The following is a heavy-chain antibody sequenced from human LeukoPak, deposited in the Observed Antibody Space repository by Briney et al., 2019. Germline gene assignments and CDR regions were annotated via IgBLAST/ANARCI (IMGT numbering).Heavy chain of an antibody. Sequence: GGSLRLSCAASGFIFSSYAMNWVRQAPGKGLEWVSGIRGTGGSTFYADSVKGRFTISRDNSKNTLYLQMNSLRAEDTAVYYCTKDLAVADYWGQGTLVTVSS. J-gene: IGHJ4*02. V-gene: IGHV3-23*01. CDR2: IRGTGGST. CDR3: TKDLAVADY. CDR1: GFIFSSYA. D-gene: IGHD6-19*01.